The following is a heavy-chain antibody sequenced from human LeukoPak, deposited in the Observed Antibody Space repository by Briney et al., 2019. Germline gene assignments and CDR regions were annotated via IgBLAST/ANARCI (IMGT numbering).Heavy chain of an antibody. CDR3: ASSYSSSSNYMDV. CDR2: IYYSGST. D-gene: IGHD6-6*01. V-gene: IGHV4-59*12. J-gene: IGHJ6*03. Sequence: SETLSLTCTVSGGSISSYYWSWIRQPPGKGLEWIGYIYYSGSTNYNPSLKSRLTISVDTSKNQFSLQLNSVTPEDTAVYYCASSYSSSSNYMDVWGKGTTVTVSS. CDR1: GGSISSYY.